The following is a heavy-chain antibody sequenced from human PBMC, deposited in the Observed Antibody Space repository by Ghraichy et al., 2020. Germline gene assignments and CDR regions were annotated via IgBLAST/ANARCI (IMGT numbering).Heavy chain of an antibody. CDR3: VRHTTSRRSARQAFGI. CDR1: GTSIIRNSYF. J-gene: IGHJ3*02. D-gene: IGHD6-6*01. V-gene: IGHV4-39*01. Sequence: SETLSLTCNVSGTSIIRNSYFWGWVPQSRGKAFEWIIHISESGTTSFSPTLQIRVSISADTSKNELSLTLSAVTAADTAVFYCVRHTTSRRSARQAFGIWG. CDR2: ISESGTT.